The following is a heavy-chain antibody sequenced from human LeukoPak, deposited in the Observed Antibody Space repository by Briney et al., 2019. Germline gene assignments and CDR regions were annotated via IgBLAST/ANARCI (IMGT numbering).Heavy chain of an antibody. D-gene: IGHD5-12*01. CDR1: GGSISSYY. V-gene: IGHV4-4*07. Sequence: SETLSLTCTVSGGSISSYYWSWIRQPAGKGLEWIGRIYTSGSTTYNPSLKSRATMSVDTSRTQFSLKLSSVTAADTAAYYCARVGSGSRYLDYWGQGILVIVSS. J-gene: IGHJ4*02. CDR2: IYTSGST. CDR3: ARVGSGSRYLDY.